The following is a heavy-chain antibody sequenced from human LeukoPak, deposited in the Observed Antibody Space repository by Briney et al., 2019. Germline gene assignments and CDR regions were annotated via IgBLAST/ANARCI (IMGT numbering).Heavy chain of an antibody. CDR2: IYHSGST. D-gene: IGHD4-17*01. Sequence: SDTLALTCAVSGYSISSGYYWGWIRQPPGKGLEWIGSIYHSGSTFYNPSLKSRVTISVDTSKNQFSLKLSSVTAADTAVYYCARDRSDYGFSWFDPWGQGTLVTVSS. CDR1: GYSISSGYY. CDR3: ARDRSDYGFSWFDP. J-gene: IGHJ5*02. V-gene: IGHV4-38-2*02.